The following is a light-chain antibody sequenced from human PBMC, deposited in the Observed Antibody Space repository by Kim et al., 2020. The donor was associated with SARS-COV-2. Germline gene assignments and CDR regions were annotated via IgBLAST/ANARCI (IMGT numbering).Light chain of an antibody. CDR3: QQAKAFPIT. J-gene: IGKJ5*01. V-gene: IGKV1-12*01. CDR2: AAS. Sequence: ASVRDRVTITCRASQGLGSWLAWYKQKPGQPPNLLIYAASRLQDGDPARFSASESGTDFTLTITSVQPEDFATYFCQQAKAFPITFGQGTRLEI. CDR1: QGLGSW.